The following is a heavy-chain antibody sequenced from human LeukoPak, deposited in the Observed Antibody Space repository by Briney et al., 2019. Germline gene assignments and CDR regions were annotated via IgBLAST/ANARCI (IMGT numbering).Heavy chain of an antibody. CDR1: GFTFSSYA. J-gene: IGHJ2*01. Sequence: GGSLRLSCAASGFTFSSYAMSWVRQAPGKGLEWVSVFSGSGGSTYYADSVKGRFTISRDNSKNTLYLQMNSLRAEDTAVYYCAKGDYCSSTSCYLFRYFDLWGRGTLVTVSS. V-gene: IGHV3-23*01. CDR3: AKGDYCSSTSCYLFRYFDL. CDR2: FSGSGGST. D-gene: IGHD2-2*01.